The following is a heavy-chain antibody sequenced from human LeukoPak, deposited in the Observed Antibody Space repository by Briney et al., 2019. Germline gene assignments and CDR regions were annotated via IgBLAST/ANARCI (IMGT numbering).Heavy chain of an antibody. J-gene: IGHJ4*02. CDR3: ARKRIAAAGTPEYYFGY. V-gene: IGHV4-59*08. Sequence: KPSETLSLTCTVSGGSISSYYWSWIRQPPGKGLEWIGYIYYSGSTNYNPSLKSRVTISVDTSKNQFSLKLSSVTAADTAVYYCARKRIAAAGTPEYYFGYWGQGTLVTVSS. CDR1: GGSISSYY. CDR2: IYYSGST. D-gene: IGHD6-13*01.